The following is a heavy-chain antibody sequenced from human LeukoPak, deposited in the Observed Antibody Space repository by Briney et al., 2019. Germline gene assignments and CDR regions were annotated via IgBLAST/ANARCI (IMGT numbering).Heavy chain of an antibody. D-gene: IGHD3-3*01. CDR1: GGSISSYY. CDR2: IYYSGST. CDR3: ARAKTIFGVVNWFDP. Sequence: PSETLSLTCTVSGGSISSYYWSWIRQPPGKGLEWIGYIYYSGSTNYNPSLKSRVTISVDTSKNRFSLKLSSVTAADTAVYYCARAKTIFGVVNWFDPWGQGTLVTVSS. J-gene: IGHJ5*02. V-gene: IGHV4-59*01.